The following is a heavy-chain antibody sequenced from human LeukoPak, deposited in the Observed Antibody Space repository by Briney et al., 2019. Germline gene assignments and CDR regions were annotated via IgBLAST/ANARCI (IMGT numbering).Heavy chain of an antibody. CDR1: GFTFSSYA. D-gene: IGHD6-13*01. Sequence: PGGSLRLSCAASGFTFSSYAMSWVRQAPGKGLEWVSAISGSGGSTYYADSVKGRFTISRDNSKNTLYLQMNSLRAEDTAVYYCAKATNFYIAAASDYWGQGTLVTVSS. J-gene: IGHJ4*02. V-gene: IGHV3-23*01. CDR3: AKATNFYIAAASDY. CDR2: ISGSGGST.